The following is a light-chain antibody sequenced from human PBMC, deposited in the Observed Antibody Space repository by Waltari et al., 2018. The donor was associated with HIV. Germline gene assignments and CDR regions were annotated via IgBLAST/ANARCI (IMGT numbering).Light chain of an antibody. Sequence: QSVLTQPPSASGNPGQRVTISCSGRSSNLGRNYVSWHQQLPGRAPKLLIDSNNQRPAGVPDRSACSKSGTSSALAIRGLRSDDEADDYCAAWDDSLRGVVFGGGAKLTVL. J-gene: IGLJ2*01. CDR1: SSNLGRNY. V-gene: IGLV1-47*02. CDR3: AAWDDSLRGVV. CDR2: SNN.